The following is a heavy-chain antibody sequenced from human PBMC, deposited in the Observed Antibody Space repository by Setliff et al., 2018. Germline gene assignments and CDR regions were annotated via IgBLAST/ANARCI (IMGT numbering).Heavy chain of an antibody. J-gene: IGHJ4*02. D-gene: IGHD1-1*01. CDR1: GDTLTTYA. Sequence: SVKVSCKASGDTLTTYAIHWVRQAPGQGLEWMGMIIPIFGSPHYAQRFQDRVIITADVSTRTAYMVLSSLRSEDAAIYYCARDSQLGFYYFDSWGRGTLVTVSS. CDR3: ARDSQLGFYYFDS. V-gene: IGHV1-69*13. CDR2: IIPIFGSP.